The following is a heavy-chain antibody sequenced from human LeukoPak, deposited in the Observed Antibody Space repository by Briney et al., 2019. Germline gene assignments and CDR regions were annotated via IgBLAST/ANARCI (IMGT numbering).Heavy chain of an antibody. Sequence: GGSLRLSCAASGFTFSSKSMNWVRQAPGKGLEWVSFISSDGTSIYYADSVKGRFTISRDNSKNTLYLQMNSLRAEDTAVYYCAKDRAAAGTLFDYWGQGTLVTVSS. CDR2: ISSDGTSI. CDR3: AKDRAAAGTLFDY. CDR1: GFTFSSKS. V-gene: IGHV3-21*04. J-gene: IGHJ4*02. D-gene: IGHD6-13*01.